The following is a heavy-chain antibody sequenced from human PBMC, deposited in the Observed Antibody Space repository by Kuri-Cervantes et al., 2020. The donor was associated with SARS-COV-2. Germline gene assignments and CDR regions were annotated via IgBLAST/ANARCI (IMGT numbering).Heavy chain of an antibody. V-gene: IGHV1-24*01. J-gene: IGHJ6*03. Sequence: ASVKVSCKVSGYTLTELSMHWVRQAPGKGLEWMGGFDPEDGETIYAQKFQGRVTMTEDTSTDTAYMGLSSLRSEDTAVYYCARGGWGYCSSTSCPTDYYYYYMDVWGKGTTVTVSS. CDR3: ARGGWGYCSSTSCPTDYYYYYMDV. CDR1: GYTLTELS. D-gene: IGHD2-2*01. CDR2: FDPEDGET.